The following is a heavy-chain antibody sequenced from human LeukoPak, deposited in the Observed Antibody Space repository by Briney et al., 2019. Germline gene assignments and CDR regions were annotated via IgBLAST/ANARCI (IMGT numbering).Heavy chain of an antibody. CDR3: ARAVAVAGNYDY. CDR1: GGSFSGYY. J-gene: IGHJ4*02. Sequence: SETLSLTCAVYGGSFSGYYWSWIRQPPGKGLEWIGYIYYSGSTNYNPSLKSRVTISVDTSKNQFSLKLSSVTAADTAVYYCARAVAVAGNYDYWGQGTLVTVSS. V-gene: IGHV4-59*01. D-gene: IGHD6-19*01. CDR2: IYYSGST.